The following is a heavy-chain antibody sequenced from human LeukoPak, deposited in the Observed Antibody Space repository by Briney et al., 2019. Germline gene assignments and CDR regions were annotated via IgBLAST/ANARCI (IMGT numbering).Heavy chain of an antibody. CDR2: ISYDGSNK. Sequence: PGGSLRLSCAASGFTFGSYAMHWVRQAPGKGLEWVAVISYDGSNKYYADSVKGRFTISRDNSKNTLYLQMNSLRPEDTAVYYCARDRRGSGWHGELDYWGQGTLVTVSS. V-gene: IGHV3-30-3*01. CDR3: ARDRRGSGWHGELDY. J-gene: IGHJ4*02. CDR1: GFTFGSYA. D-gene: IGHD6-19*01.